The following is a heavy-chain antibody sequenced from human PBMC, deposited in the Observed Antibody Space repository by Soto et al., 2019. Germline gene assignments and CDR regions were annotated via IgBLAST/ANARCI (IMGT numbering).Heavy chain of an antibody. CDR1: GITVGTKH. J-gene: IGHJ4*02. Sequence: EVQLVETGGGLMQPGGSLRLSCAASGITVGTKHMGWVRQAPGKGLESVSVLYTDGRTYYADSVKGRFTISRDNSKNTVSLEMDGLRNEDTAMYYCVAAAPGDWGQGTPVTVST. V-gene: IGHV3-53*05. CDR3: VAAAPGD. D-gene: IGHD6-13*01. CDR2: LYTDGRT.